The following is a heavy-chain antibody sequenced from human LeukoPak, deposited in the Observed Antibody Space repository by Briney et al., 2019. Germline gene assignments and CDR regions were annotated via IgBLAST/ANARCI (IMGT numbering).Heavy chain of an antibody. V-gene: IGHV3-23*01. J-gene: IGHJ4*02. CDR1: GFTFSSYA. D-gene: IGHD2-8*02. CDR2: ISGSGGST. Sequence: GGSLRLSCAAPGFTFSSYAMSWVRQAPGKGLEWVSAISGSGGSTYYADSVKGRFTISRDNSKNTVYLQMNSLRAEDTAVYYCAKDRLPDGVWSIDYWGQGTLVTVSS. CDR3: AKDRLPDGVWSIDY.